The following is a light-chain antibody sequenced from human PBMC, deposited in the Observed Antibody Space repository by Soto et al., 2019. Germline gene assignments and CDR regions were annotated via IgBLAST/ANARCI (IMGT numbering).Light chain of an antibody. CDR1: QTVRNNY. CDR3: QQRSNWPLT. CDR2: AAS. J-gene: IGKJ4*01. V-gene: IGKV3-11*01. Sequence: EFVLTQSPGTLSLSPGERATLSCRASQTVRNNYVAWYQQKPGQAPRLLINAASNRATGIPARFSGSGSGTDFTLTISSLEPEDFAVYYCQQRSNWPLTFGGGTKVDIK.